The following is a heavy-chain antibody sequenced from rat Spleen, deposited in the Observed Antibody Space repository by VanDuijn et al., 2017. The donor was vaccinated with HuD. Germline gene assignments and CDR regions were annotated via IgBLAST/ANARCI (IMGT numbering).Heavy chain of an antibody. D-gene: IGHD4-3*01. J-gene: IGHJ2*01. CDR3: ARHNSGYFDY. Sequence: EVQLVESGGGLVQPGKSMKLSCAASGFTFSDYDMAWVRQAPAKGLEWVTSISYDGSSTYYRDSVKGRFTISRDNAKSTLYLQMDSLRSEDMVTYYCARHNSGYFDYWGQGVMVTVSS. V-gene: IGHV5-7*01. CDR2: ISYDGSST. CDR1: GFTFSDYD.